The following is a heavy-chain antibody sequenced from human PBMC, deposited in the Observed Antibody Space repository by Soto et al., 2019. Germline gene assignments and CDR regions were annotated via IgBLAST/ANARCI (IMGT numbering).Heavy chain of an antibody. CDR2: IIPLLGTA. V-gene: IGHV1-69*08. CDR1: GVTVSSYT. J-gene: IGHJ4*02. CDR3: ATNLPAGYIVPDY. Sequence: QVQLVQSGAEVKRPGSSVKVSCKAFGVTVSSYTISWVRQAPGQGLEWMGRIIPLLGTANYAQKFQGRVTITADNSTSTAYMELSSLRSEDTAIYYCATNLPAGYIVPDYWGQGTLVTVSS. D-gene: IGHD2-2*01.